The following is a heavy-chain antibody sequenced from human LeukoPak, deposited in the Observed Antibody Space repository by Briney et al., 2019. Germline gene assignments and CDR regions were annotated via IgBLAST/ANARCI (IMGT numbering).Heavy chain of an antibody. CDR1: GFTFSSNY. CDR2: IYSGGST. Sequence: GGSLRLSCAASGFTFSSNYMSWVRQAPGKGLEWVSVIYSGGSTYYADSVKGRFTISRDNSKNTLYLQMNSLRAEDTAVYYCARDSGADHPNVDYYYGMDVWGQGTTVTVSS. D-gene: IGHD1-14*01. CDR3: ARDSGADHPNVDYYYGMDV. J-gene: IGHJ6*02. V-gene: IGHV3-53*01.